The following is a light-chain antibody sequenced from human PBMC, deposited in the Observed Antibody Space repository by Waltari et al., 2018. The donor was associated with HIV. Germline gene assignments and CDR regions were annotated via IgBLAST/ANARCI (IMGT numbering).Light chain of an antibody. CDR1: QTIDNY. CDR2: LAS. J-gene: IGKJ5*01. CDR3: QQTYSPPRT. V-gene: IGKV1-39*01. Sequence: DIQMTQSPSSLSPAIGGTITITCRASQTIDNYLNLYQYKPGQVPKLLIYLASTLNTGVPSRFSGGGSGTSFSLTVSGVQAEDLATYFCQQTYSPPRTFGQGTRLE.